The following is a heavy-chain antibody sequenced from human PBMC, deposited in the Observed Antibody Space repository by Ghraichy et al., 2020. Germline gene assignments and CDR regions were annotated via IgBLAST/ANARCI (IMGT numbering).Heavy chain of an antibody. Sequence: SETLSLTCTVSGGSIRSGEHYWSWIRQPPGKGLEWIGYIYYSGSTSYNPSLRSRITISLDTSKNQFSLKLNSVTAADTAVYYCARENTVVVPAAMEYMDTVMVNYYGMDVWGQGTTVTVSS. CDR1: GGSIRSGEHY. D-gene: IGHD2-2*01. CDR3: ARENTVVVPAAMEYMDTVMVNYYGMDV. CDR2: IYYSGST. V-gene: IGHV4-30-4*01. J-gene: IGHJ6*01.